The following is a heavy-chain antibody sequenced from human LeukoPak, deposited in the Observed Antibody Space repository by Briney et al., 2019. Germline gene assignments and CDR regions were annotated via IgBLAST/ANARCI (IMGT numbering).Heavy chain of an antibody. CDR2: TYYRSQWYY. CDR3: VRGNYNFDY. J-gene: IGHJ4*02. D-gene: IGHD5-24*01. Sequence: SQTLSLTCAISGESVSSTGASWNWIRQSPSRGLECLGRTYYRSQWYYEYALSVKSRIIVAPDTSKNQFSLQLNSVTPEDTAVYYCVRGNYNFDYWCQGSLVTVSS. V-gene: IGHV6-1*01. CDR1: GESVSSTGAS.